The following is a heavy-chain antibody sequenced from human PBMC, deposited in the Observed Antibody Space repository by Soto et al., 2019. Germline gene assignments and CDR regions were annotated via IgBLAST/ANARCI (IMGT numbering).Heavy chain of an antibody. V-gene: IGHV1-46*01. CDR3: VRDWEVGD. Sequence: ASVKVSCKASGFPFTTYYLHWVRQAPGQGLEWMGVISPSGDATTYAQNFQGRVDLTKDTSASTVYMELSSLRSEDTALFYCVRDWEVGDWGQGSLFTVS. J-gene: IGHJ1*01. CDR2: ISPSGDAT. CDR1: GFPFTTYY. D-gene: IGHD1-26*01.